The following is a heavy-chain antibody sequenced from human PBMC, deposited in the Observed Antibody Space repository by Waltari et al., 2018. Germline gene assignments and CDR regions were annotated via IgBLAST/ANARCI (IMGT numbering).Heavy chain of an antibody. D-gene: IGHD2-2*01. V-gene: IGHV4-59*01. CDR3: ARGLGYCSSNRCFDAFDI. J-gene: IGHJ3*02. Sequence: QLQESGPVLVKPSAPLSLTCTVSGGSISSYSWAWIRQPPGKGLDWIGYIYYSGTTNYDPSLKSRVTISVDTSKNQFSLKLSSVTAADTAVYYCARGLGYCSSNRCFDAFDIWGQGTMVTVSS. CDR2: IYYSGTT. CDR1: GGSISSYS.